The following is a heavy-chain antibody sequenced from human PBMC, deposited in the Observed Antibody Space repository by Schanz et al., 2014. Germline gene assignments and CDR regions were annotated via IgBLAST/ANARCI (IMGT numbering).Heavy chain of an antibody. J-gene: IGHJ4*02. CDR1: GFTFSSYA. CDR2: FIVDSGNT. D-gene: IGHD6-19*01. CDR3: AKLSSSGRLAGYFDY. Sequence: VQLVESGGGVVQFGRSLRLSCSASGFTFSSYAMHWVRQAPGKGLEWVSGFIVDSGNTYYAGSVKGRFSISRDYSKNTLYLQMSSLRAEDTAIYYCAKLSSSGRLAGYFDYWGQGALVTVSS. V-gene: IGHV3-23*04.